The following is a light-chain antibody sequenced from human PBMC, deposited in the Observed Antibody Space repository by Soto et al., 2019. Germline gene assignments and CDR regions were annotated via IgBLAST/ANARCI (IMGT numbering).Light chain of an antibody. Sequence: QSVLTQPPSVSGDPGQRVTIPCTGGSSNFGAGYDVHWYQQLPGTAPKLLIYASTNRPSGVPDRFSGSKSGTSASLAIFGLQAEDEAEYYCQSYDTSLRAVVFGGGTKLTVL. CDR1: SSNFGAGYD. CDR2: AST. J-gene: IGLJ2*01. CDR3: QSYDTSLRAVV. V-gene: IGLV1-40*01.